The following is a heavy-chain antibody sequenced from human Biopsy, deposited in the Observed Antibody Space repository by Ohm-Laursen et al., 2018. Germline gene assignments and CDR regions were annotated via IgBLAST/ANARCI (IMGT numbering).Heavy chain of an antibody. V-gene: IGHV6-1*01. CDR3: ARETPTGIPFNWFDP. Sequence: QTLSLTCAISGDSVSNKDAAWNWIRRSPSRGLEWLGRTYYRAQWHSDYAVFVRSRITIKSDTSRNQFSLQLNSVTPDDTAVYFCARETPTGIPFNWFDPWGQGTLVTVSS. CDR1: GDSVSNKDAA. D-gene: IGHD1-1*01. CDR2: TYYRAQWHS. J-gene: IGHJ5*02.